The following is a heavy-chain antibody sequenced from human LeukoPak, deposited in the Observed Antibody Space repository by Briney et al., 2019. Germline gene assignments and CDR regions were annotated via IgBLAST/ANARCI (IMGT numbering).Heavy chain of an antibody. Sequence: ASVKVSCKASGYTFNGYYMHWVRQAPGQGLEWMGWINPKSGATNYAQKFQGRVTMTSDTSITTVYMELSRLTSDDTAVYYCAREHPSGNNGLYVDYWGQGTPVTVSS. D-gene: IGHD1/OR15-1a*01. J-gene: IGHJ4*02. CDR3: AREHPSGNNGLYVDY. CDR2: INPKSGAT. V-gene: IGHV1-2*02. CDR1: GYTFNGYY.